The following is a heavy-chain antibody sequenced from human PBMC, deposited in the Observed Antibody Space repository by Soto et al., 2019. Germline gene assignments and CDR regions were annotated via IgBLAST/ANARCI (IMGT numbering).Heavy chain of an antibody. CDR1: GYTFTDYY. V-gene: IGHV1-2*02. J-gene: IGHJ4*02. Sequence: ASVKVSCKASGYTFTDYYMHWVRQAPGQGLEWMGWINPKTGGTNYVQKFQGRVTMTRDTSITTAYMELSRLRSDDTAVYYCARDVVGSDYFDSWGQGTLVTVSS. CDR2: INPKTGGT. CDR3: ARDVVGSDYFDS. D-gene: IGHD1-26*01.